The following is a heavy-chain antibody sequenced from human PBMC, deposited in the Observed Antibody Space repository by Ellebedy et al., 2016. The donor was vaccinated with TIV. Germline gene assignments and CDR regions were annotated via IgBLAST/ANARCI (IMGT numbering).Heavy chain of an antibody. J-gene: IGHJ4*02. CDR3: VRFPLHLTGGPAY. CDR2: MYSGGTT. Sequence: GESLKISCAASGFNVSSNYMNWVRQAPGKGLDWVALMYSGGTTYYADSVKGRFTISSDNSKNMLYLQMNSQRAADTAVYYCVRFPLHLTGGPAYWGQGTLVTVSS. CDR1: GFNVSSNY. V-gene: IGHV3-53*01. D-gene: IGHD3-9*01.